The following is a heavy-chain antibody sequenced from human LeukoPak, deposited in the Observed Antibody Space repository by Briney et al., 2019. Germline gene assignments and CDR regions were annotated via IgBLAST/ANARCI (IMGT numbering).Heavy chain of an antibody. D-gene: IGHD3-10*01. V-gene: IGHV3-15*01. CDR2: IKSKTDGGTT. Sequence: PGGSLRLSCAASGFTFSNAWMSWVRQAPGKGLEWVGRIKSKTDGGTTDYAAPVKGRFTISRDDSKNTLYLQMNSLKTEDTAVYYCTTSDDVLLWFGELLGPDYWGQGTLVTASS. CDR1: GFTFSNAW. CDR3: TTSDDVLLWFGELLGPDY. J-gene: IGHJ4*02.